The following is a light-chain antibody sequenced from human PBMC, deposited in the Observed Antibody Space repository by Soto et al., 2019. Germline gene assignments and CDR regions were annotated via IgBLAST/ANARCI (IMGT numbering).Light chain of an antibody. CDR2: DAS. Sequence: DIQMTQSPSSLSASVGDRVTITCQASQNISNYLKWYQQKPGKAPKLLIYDASNLETGVPSRFSGSGSGTDFTFTISSLQPEDSATYYCQQYDNLPITFGQGTRLEIK. CDR3: QQYDNLPIT. J-gene: IGKJ5*01. CDR1: QNISNY. V-gene: IGKV1-33*01.